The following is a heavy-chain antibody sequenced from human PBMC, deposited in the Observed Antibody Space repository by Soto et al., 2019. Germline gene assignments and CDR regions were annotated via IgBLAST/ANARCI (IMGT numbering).Heavy chain of an antibody. D-gene: IGHD5-12*01. CDR3: ARKDSGYADYMDV. V-gene: IGHV4-31*03. J-gene: IGHJ6*03. CDR2: IYYSGGT. CDR1: GGSISRGGYY. Sequence: QVQLQESGPGLVKPSQTLSLTCTVSGGSISRGGYYWSWIRQHPGKGLEWIGYIYYSGGTYYNPSFKSRVTISVDTSENQFSLRLSFVTAADTAVYYCARKDSGYADYMDVWGKGTTVTVSS.